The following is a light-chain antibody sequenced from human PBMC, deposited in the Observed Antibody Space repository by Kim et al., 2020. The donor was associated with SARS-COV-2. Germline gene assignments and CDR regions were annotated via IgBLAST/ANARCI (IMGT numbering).Light chain of an antibody. CDR2: GAS. CDR1: QGVSSSY. CDR3: QQYGGSPFT. J-gene: IGKJ3*01. V-gene: IGKV3-20*01. Sequence: PGERATLSCRASQGVSSSYLAWYQQKRGQAPRLLMFGASSRATGIPDRFSGSGSGTDFTLTISRLEPEDFAVYYCQQYGGSPFTFGPGTKVDIK.